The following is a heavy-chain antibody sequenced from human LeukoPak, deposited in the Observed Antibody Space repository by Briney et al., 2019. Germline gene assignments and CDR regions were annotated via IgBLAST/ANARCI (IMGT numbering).Heavy chain of an antibody. CDR2: VYPSGYT. V-gene: IGHV4-4*07. D-gene: IGHD1-14*01. CDR3: ASNPTLARFDP. J-gene: IGHJ5*02. CDR1: ADSINIYY. Sequence: PSETVSLTCTISADSINIYYWTWIRQPAGKGLEWIGRVYPSGYTNYNPSLKSRVTMSVDTSKNQFSLRLTSVTAADTAVYYCASNPTLARFDPWGQGTLVTVPS.